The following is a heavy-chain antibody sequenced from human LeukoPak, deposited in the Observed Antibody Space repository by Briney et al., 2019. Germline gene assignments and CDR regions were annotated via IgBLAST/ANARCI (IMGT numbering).Heavy chain of an antibody. J-gene: IGHJ6*03. Sequence: PSETLSLTCAVYGGSFSGYYWSWIRQPPGKGLEWIGSIYHSGSTYYNPSLKSRVTISVDTSKNQFSLKLSSVTAADTAVYYCARGHSGSYYYYYMDVWGKGTTVTVSS. CDR3: ARGHSGSYYYYYMDV. V-gene: IGHV4-34*01. CDR1: GGSFSGYY. CDR2: IYHSGST. D-gene: IGHD1-26*01.